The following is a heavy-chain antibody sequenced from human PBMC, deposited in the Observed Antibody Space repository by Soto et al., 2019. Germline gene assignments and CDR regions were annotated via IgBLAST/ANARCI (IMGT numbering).Heavy chain of an antibody. Sequence: QVQLVQSGAEVKKPGASVKVSCKASGYTFTSYAMHWVRQAPGQRLEWMGWINAGNGNTKYSQKFXXRXXITRDTSASTAHMELSSLRSEDTGVYYCARGPGGPDGPGDYWGQGTLVTVSS. CDR2: INAGNGNT. V-gene: IGHV1-3*01. D-gene: IGHD2-15*01. J-gene: IGHJ4*02. CDR3: ARGPGGPDGPGDY. CDR1: GYTFTSYA.